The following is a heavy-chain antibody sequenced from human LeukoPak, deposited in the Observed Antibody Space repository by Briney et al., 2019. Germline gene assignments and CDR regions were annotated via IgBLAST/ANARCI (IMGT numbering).Heavy chain of an antibody. Sequence: GGSLRLSCAASGFTFSSYTVSWVRQAPGKGLEWVSGITGTGGSTYYADSVKGRFTISRDNSKNTLYLQMNRLRAEDTAIYYCTKDALISYRGAWSQSDYWGQGTLVTVSS. CDR2: ITGTGGST. CDR3: TKDALISYRGAWSQSDY. D-gene: IGHD2-2*01. J-gene: IGHJ4*02. V-gene: IGHV3-23*01. CDR1: GFTFSSYT.